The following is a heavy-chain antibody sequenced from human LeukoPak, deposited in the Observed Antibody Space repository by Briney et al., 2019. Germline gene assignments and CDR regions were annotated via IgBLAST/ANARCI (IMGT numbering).Heavy chain of an antibody. CDR2: INPSGGST. D-gene: IGHD6-13*01. CDR1: GYTFTSYY. V-gene: IGHV1-46*01. J-gene: IGHJ4*02. Sequence: GASVKVSCKASGYTFTSYYMHWVRQAPGQGLEWMGVINPSGGSTSYAQKFQGRVTITRDTSTSTVYMELSSLRSEDTAVYYCARTLSPQQPPSEYWGQGTLVTVPS. CDR3: ARTLSPQQPPSEY.